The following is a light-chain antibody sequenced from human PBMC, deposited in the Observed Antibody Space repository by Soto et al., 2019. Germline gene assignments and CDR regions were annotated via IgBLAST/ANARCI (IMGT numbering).Light chain of an antibody. CDR3: QQYYKLPWT. CDR2: GAS. J-gene: IGKJ1*01. Sequence: EIMMTQSPATLSVSPGERATLSCRASQSVSSNLAWYQQKPGQAPRLLVYGASTRATGIPARFSGSGSGTELTLTISSLQSEDFAVYCCQQYYKLPWTFGQGTK. V-gene: IGKV3-15*01. CDR1: QSVSSN.